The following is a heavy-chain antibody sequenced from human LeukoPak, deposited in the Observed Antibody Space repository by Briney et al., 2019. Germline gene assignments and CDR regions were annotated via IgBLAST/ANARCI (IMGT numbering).Heavy chain of an antibody. J-gene: IGHJ4*02. CDR2: IVVGRGNT. CDR1: GFTFTSSA. CDR3: ARFGSSHDDY. Sequence: ASVTVSCKASGFTFTSSAVQWVRQARGQRLEWIGWIVVGRGNTNYAQKFQERVTITRDMSTSTAYMELSSLRAEDTAVYDCARFGSSHDDYWGQGTLVTVSS. D-gene: IGHD6-13*01. V-gene: IGHV1-58*01.